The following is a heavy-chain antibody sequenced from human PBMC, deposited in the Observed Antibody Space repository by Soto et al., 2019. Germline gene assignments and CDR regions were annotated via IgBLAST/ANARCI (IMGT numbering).Heavy chain of an antibody. V-gene: IGHV3-48*02. CDR1: GFTFTTSS. CDR2: IDGSGSPI. D-gene: IGHD7-27*01. J-gene: IGHJ6*02. CDR3: ARGGETNSFYYYGMDV. Sequence: PGESLKISCAASGFTFTTSSMNWVRQAPGKGLEWVSYIDGSGSPIYYADSVKGRFTISRDNAKNSLYLQMKSLRDEDTAVYYCARGGETNSFYYYGMDVWGQGTTVTVSS.